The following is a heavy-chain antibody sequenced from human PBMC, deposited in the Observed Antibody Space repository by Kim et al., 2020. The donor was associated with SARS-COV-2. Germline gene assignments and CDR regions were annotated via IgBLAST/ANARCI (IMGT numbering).Heavy chain of an antibody. CDR2: INHSGST. D-gene: IGHD3-16*01. J-gene: IGHJ4*02. CDR1: GGSFSGYY. Sequence: SETLSLTCAVYGGSFSGYYWSWIRQPPGKGLEWIGEINHSGSTNYNPSLKSRVTISVDTSKNQFSLKLSSVTAADTAVYYCARVGGDYWGQGTLVTVSS. V-gene: IGHV4-34*01. CDR3: ARVGGDY.